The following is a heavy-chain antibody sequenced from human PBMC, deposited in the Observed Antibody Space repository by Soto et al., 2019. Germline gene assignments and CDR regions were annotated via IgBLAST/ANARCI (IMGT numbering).Heavy chain of an antibody. V-gene: IGHV4-34*12. D-gene: IGHD1-26*01. CDR3: ARVYSGSYSDS. CDR2: IFHSGST. Sequence: PSETLSLTCAVYGGSFSGYYWSWIRQLPGKGLEWIGEIFHSGSTHYSPSLKSRVTISVDKSKKYFSLNLTSVTAADTAVYYCARVYSGSYSDSWGQGTLVTVS. CDR1: GGSFSGYY. J-gene: IGHJ4*02.